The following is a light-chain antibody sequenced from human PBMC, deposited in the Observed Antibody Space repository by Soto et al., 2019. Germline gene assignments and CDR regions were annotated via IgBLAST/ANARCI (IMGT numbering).Light chain of an antibody. CDR1: QSVSSN. Sequence: EIVMTQSPATLSVSPGERATLSCRASQSVSSNLAWYQQKPGQAPRLLIYGASTRATGIPARLSGSGSGTEFTLTISSLQSEDFAVYYCQQYNNWPLTFGGGPKVHIX. V-gene: IGKV3-15*01. CDR3: QQYNNWPLT. CDR2: GAS. J-gene: IGKJ4*01.